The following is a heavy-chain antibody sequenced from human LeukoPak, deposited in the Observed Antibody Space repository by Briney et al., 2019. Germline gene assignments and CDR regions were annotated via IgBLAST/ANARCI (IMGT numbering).Heavy chain of an antibody. CDR1: GFTFRNYW. V-gene: IGHV3-7*01. CDR2: IKQDGSET. CDR3: ARENYFDY. J-gene: IGHJ4*02. Sequence: PGGSLRLSCAASGFTFRNYWMGWVRQAPGKGLEWVANIKQDGSETYYVDSVKGRFTISRDNAKNSLYLQVNSLRAEDTAVYYCARENYFDYWGQGTLVTVSS.